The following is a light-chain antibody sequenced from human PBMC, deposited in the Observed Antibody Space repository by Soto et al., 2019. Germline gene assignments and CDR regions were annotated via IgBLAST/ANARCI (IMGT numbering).Light chain of an antibody. CDR1: HSVSSN. V-gene: IGKV3-15*01. CDR3: KQYNNWRT. J-gene: IGKJ1*01. CDR2: DAS. Sequence: EIVMAQSPVTLSVSPGERATLSCRASHSVSSNLAWYQQKPGQAPRLLIYDASTSATGIPARFSGSGSGTESPLTLSSPQSEAFAVYYCKQYNNWRTFGQGTTVDIK.